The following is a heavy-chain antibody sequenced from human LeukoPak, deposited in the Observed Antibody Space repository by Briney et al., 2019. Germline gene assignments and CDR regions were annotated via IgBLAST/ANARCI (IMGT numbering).Heavy chain of an antibody. D-gene: IGHD2-2*02. CDR1: GFTFSSYS. CDR3: ARDYGYCSSTSCYTFGY. J-gene: IGHJ4*02. CDR2: ISSSSGYI. Sequence: GGSLRLSCAASGFTFSSYSMNWVRQAPGKGLEWVSSISSSSGYIYYADSVKGRFTISRDNAKNSLYLQMNSLRAEDTAVYYCARDYGYCSSTSCYTFGYWGQGTLVTVSS. V-gene: IGHV3-21*01.